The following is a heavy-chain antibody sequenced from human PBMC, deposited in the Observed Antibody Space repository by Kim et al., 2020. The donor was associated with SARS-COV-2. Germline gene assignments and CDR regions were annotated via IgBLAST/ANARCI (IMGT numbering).Heavy chain of an antibody. CDR3: AKDEAYDSSGYYYGEYYFDY. V-gene: IGHV3-23*01. D-gene: IGHD3-22*01. CDR2: ISGSGGST. J-gene: IGHJ4*02. CDR1: GFTFSSYA. Sequence: GGSLRLSCAASGFTFSSYAMSWVRQAPGKGLEWVSAISGSGGSTYYADSAKGRFTISRDNSKNTLYLQMNSLRAEDTAVYYCAKDEAYDSSGYYYGEYYFDYWGQGTLVTVSS.